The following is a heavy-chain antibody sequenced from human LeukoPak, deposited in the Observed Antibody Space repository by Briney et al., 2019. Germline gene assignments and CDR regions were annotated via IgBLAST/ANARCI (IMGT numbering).Heavy chain of an antibody. CDR1: GYSFTSYW. J-gene: IGHJ4*02. V-gene: IGHV5-51*01. CDR2: IYPGDSDT. Sequence: GESLKISCKGSGYSFTSYWIGWVRQMPGKGLEWMGIIYPGDSDTRHSPSFQGQVTISADKSISTAYLQWSSLKASDTAMYYCARSAGYYGSGSYLNYWGQGTLVTVSS. CDR3: ARSAGYYGSGSYLNY. D-gene: IGHD3-10*01.